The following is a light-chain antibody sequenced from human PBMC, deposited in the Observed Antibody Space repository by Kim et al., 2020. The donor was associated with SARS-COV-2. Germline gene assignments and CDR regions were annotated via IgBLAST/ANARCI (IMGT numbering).Light chain of an antibody. J-gene: IGKJ1*01. CDR1: QSINTN. CDR2: DAS. CDR3: KQYNDWPRS. V-gene: IGKV3-15*01. Sequence: ETMMTQSPATLSVSPGERATLSCRASQSINTNLAWFQQKPGQAPSLLIEDASTRATGIPARFSGSGSGADFTLTINGLQPEDSAVYYCKQYNDWPRSFGQGTKVEIK.